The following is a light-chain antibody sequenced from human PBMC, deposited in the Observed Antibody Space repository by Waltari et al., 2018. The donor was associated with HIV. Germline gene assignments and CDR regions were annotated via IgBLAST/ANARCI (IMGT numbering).Light chain of an antibody. J-gene: IGLJ3*02. CDR2: RNY. CDR3: GVWDSTLKQWL. CDR1: TPNVETHW. V-gene: IGLV1-47*01. Sequence: QSLLTQPPSASGPPGQTVTISCSGSTPNVETHWVYWSRQLPGMAPKLLIDRNYQRPSGVPDRFSSSKSGASASLIISGLRSEDEADYSCGVWDSTLKQWLFGGGTKLTVL.